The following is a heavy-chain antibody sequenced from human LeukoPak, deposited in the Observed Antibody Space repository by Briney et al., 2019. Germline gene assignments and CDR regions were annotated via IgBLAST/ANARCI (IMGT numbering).Heavy chain of an antibody. CDR2: ICYSGST. Sequence: SQTLSLTCTVSGGPISSGGYYWSWIRQHPGKGLEWIGYICYSGSTYYNPSLKSRVTISVDTSKNQFSLKLSSVTAADTAVYYCARDTVGGQGLFDYWGQGTLVTVSS. J-gene: IGHJ4*02. CDR1: GGPISSGGYY. V-gene: IGHV4-31*03. CDR3: ARDTVGGQGLFDY. D-gene: IGHD3-16*01.